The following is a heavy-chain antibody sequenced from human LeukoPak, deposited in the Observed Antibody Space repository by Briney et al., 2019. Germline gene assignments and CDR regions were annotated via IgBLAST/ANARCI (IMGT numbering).Heavy chain of an antibody. Sequence: ASVKVSCKASGYTFTDYYMHWVRQAPGQGLEWMGWINPNSGGTNYAQKFQGRVTMTRDTSISTAYMELSRLRSDDTAVYYCARDPIADSSSWYVGNWFDPWGQGTLVTVSS. CDR1: GYTFTDYY. J-gene: IGHJ5*02. CDR3: ARDPIADSSSWYVGNWFDP. V-gene: IGHV1-2*02. CDR2: INPNSGGT. D-gene: IGHD6-13*01.